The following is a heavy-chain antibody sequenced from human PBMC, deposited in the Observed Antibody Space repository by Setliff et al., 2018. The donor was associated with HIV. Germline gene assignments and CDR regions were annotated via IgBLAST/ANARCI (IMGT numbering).Heavy chain of an antibody. V-gene: IGHV4-34*01. D-gene: IGHD6-6*01. J-gene: IGHJ4*02. Sequence: PSETLSLTCAVYGGSFSGYYWSWIRQPPGKGLEWIGEINHSGSTNYNPSLKRRVTISVDTSKNQFSLKLSSVTAADKALFYWAREDSSYHYFDYWGQGMLVTVSS. CDR3: AREDSSYHYFDY. CDR1: GGSFSGYY. CDR2: INHSGST.